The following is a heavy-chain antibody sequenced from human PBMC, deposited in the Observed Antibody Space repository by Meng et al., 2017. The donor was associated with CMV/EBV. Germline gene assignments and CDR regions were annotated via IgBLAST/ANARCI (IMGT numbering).Heavy chain of an antibody. D-gene: IGHD3-10*01. V-gene: IGHV3-20*04. CDR1: GFTFDDYG. Sequence: GESLKISCAASGFTFDDYGMSWVRQAPGKGLEWVSGINWNGGSTGYADSVKGRFTISRDNSKNTLYLQMNSLRAEDTAVYYCAKENFKSSSAYYYYGMDVWGQGTTVTVSS. CDR2: INWNGGST. J-gene: IGHJ6*02. CDR3: AKENFKSSSAYYYYGMDV.